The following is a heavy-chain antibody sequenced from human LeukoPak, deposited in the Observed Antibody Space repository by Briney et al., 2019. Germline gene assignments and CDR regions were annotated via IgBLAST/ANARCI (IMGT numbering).Heavy chain of an antibody. Sequence: SEALSLTCTVSGGSISSSSYYWGWNRQPPGKGLEWIGSIYYSGSTYYNPSLKSRVTISVDTSKNQFSLKLSSVTAADTAVYYCAGIPIWFGELLGASWFDPWGQGTLVTVSS. CDR1: GGSISSSSYY. V-gene: IGHV4-39*01. J-gene: IGHJ5*02. D-gene: IGHD3-10*01. CDR3: AGIPIWFGELLGASWFDP. CDR2: IYYSGST.